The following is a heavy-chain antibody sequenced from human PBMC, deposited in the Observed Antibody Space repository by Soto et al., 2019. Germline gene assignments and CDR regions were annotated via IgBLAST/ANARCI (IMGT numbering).Heavy chain of an antibody. D-gene: IGHD3-10*01. CDR2: ISYDGINK. J-gene: IGHJ6*02. Sequence: GGSLRLSCAASGFTFSSYGMHWVRQAPGKGLKWVAVISYDGINKYYADSVKGRFTISRDNSKNTLYLQMNCLRAEDTAVYYCAKDSFLWFGELLYRRGGYYYGMDVWGQGTTVTVSS. CDR3: AKDSFLWFGELLYRRGGYYYGMDV. CDR1: GFTFSSYG. V-gene: IGHV3-30*18.